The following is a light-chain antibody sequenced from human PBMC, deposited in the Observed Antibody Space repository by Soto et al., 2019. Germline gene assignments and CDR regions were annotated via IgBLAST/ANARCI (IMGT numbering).Light chain of an antibody. J-gene: IGLJ3*02. CDR3: TSYAGSNDLGV. CDR2: DVT. Sequence: QSVLTQSPSASGSPGQSVTISCTGTSSDIGGYNSVSWYQQHPGKAPKVMIYDVTKRPSGVPDRFSGSKSGNTASLTVSALQAEDEADYYCTSYAGSNDLGVFGGGTKLTVL. CDR1: SSDIGGYNS. V-gene: IGLV2-8*01.